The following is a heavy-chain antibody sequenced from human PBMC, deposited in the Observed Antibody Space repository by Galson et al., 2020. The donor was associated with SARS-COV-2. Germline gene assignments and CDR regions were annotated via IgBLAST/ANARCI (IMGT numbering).Heavy chain of an antibody. CDR2: ISYDGSNK. D-gene: IGHD6-19*01. J-gene: IGHJ4*02. CDR3: AKDQQWLEIDY. V-gene: IGHV3-30*18. Sequence: SLKISCAASGFTFSSYGMHWVRQAPGKGLEWVAVISYDGSNKYYADSVKGRFTISRDNSKNTLYLQMNSLRAEDTAVYYCAKDQQWLEIDYWGQGTLVTVSS. CDR1: GFTFSSYG.